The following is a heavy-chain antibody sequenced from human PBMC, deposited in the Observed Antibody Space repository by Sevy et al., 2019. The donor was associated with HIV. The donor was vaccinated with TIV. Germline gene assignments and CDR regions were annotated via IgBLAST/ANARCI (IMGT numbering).Heavy chain of an antibody. CDR1: GYSFTSYW. CDR3: ARHGLEWLVQRGQRADAFDI. Sequence: GESLKISCKGSGYSFTSYWISWVRQMPGKGLQWMGRIDPSHSYTNDSPSFQGHVTISADKSISTAYLQWSSLKASDTAMSYRARHGLEWLVQRGQRADAFDIWGQGTQVTVSS. D-gene: IGHD6-19*01. CDR2: IDPSHSYT. V-gene: IGHV5-10-1*01. J-gene: IGHJ3*02.